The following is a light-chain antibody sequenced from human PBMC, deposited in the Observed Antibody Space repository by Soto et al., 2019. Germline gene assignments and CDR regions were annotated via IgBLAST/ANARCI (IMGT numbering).Light chain of an antibody. J-gene: IGKJ4*01. V-gene: IGKV3-15*01. CDR3: QQYNSWPLT. CDR2: GAS. CDR1: QSVRSN. Sequence: EILMTQSPATLSVSPGERATLSCRASQSVRSNLAWYQQKPGQAPRLLMYGASTRATGISARFSGSGSGTEFTLTISSLQSEDFAVYYCQQYNSWPLTFGGGTKVDIK.